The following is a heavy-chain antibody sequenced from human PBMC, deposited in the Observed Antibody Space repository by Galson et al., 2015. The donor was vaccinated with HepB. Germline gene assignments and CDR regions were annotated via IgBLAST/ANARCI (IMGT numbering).Heavy chain of an antibody. V-gene: IGHV1-3*01. J-gene: IGHJ4*02. CDR3: ARADYYGSGTHAGGDY. D-gene: IGHD3-10*01. Sequence: SVKVSCKASGYTFTSYGISWVRQAPGQGLEWMGWINAGNGNTKYSQKFQGRVTITRDTSASTAYMELSSLRSEDTAVYYCARADYYGSGTHAGGDYWGQGTLVTVSS. CDR1: GYTFTSYG. CDR2: INAGNGNT.